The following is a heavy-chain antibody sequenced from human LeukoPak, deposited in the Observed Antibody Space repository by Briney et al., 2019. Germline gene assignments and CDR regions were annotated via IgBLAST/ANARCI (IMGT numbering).Heavy chain of an antibody. D-gene: IGHD3-16*01. CDR3: ARGSNFVSAFDV. Sequence: PSQTLSLTCTVSGGSVSSGDYYWSWIRQHPGKGLEWIGYIYYSGSTYYNPSLKSRVTMSVDTSKNQFSLNLTSVTAADTAVYYCARGSNFVSAFDVWGRGTTVTVSS. V-gene: IGHV4-31*03. J-gene: IGHJ6*02. CDR1: GGSVSSGDYY. CDR2: IYYSGST.